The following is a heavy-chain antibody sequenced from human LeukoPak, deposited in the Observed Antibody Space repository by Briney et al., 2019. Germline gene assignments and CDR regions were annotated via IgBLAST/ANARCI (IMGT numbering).Heavy chain of an antibody. CDR3: AREKKTEWTTGAFDM. J-gene: IGHJ3*02. CDR1: GFTFSDYY. Sequence: NPGGSLRLSCAASGFTFSDYYMSWIRQAPETGLERLSYTSPSGGTIYYTDSVKGRFTMSRDNAQNALYLEMNSLRAEDTAVYYCAREKKTEWTTGAFDMWGQGTMVIVSS. CDR2: TSPSGGTI. D-gene: IGHD3-3*01. V-gene: IGHV3-11*01.